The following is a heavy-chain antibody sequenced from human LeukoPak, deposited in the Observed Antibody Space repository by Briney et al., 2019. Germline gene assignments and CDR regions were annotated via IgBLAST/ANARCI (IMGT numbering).Heavy chain of an antibody. CDR3: AKGAAAGTSNNWFDP. CDR1: GFTFSSYW. CDR2: ISGSGGST. V-gene: IGHV3-23*01. D-gene: IGHD6-13*01. J-gene: IGHJ5*02. Sequence: GGSLSLSCAASGFTFSSYWMSWVRQAPGKGLEWVSGISGSGGSTYYADSVRGRFTISRDNSKNTLYLQMNSLRAEDTAVYYCAKGAAAGTSNNWFDPWGQGTLVTVSS.